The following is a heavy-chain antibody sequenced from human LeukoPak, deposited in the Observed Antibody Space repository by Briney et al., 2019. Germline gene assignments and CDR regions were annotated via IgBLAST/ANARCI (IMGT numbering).Heavy chain of an antibody. D-gene: IGHD2-2*01. CDR3: ARVRQYQLPPYGFDY. CDR1: GXXXXGYY. CDR2: INHSGST. J-gene: IGHJ4*02. Sequence: YGXXXXGYYWSWIRQPPGKGLEWIGEINHSGSTNYNPSLKSRVTISVDTSKNQFSLKLSSVTAADTAVYYCARVRQYQLPPYGFDYWGQGTLVTVSS. V-gene: IGHV4-34*01.